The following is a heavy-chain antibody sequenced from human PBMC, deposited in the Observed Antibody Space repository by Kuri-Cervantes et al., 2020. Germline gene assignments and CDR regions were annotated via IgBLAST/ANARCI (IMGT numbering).Heavy chain of an antibody. CDR1: GFSLSGPEVG. CDR3: SHAAGRSRGLGCSDGVCLTYFDY. Sequence: GPTLVKPTRTLTLTCTFSGFSLSGPEVGVGWIRQPPGKALEWLALIYWDGDNRYGPSLKSRLTNTKDTTKNQVVLTMANMGPENTGTYYCSHAAGRSRGLGCSDGVCLTYFDYWGQGTLVTVSS. D-gene: IGHD2-21*01. V-gene: IGHV2-5*05. CDR2: IYWDGDN. J-gene: IGHJ4*02.